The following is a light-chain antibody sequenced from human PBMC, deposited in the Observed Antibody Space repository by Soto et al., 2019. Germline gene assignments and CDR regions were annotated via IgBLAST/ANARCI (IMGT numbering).Light chain of an antibody. J-gene: IGKJ1*01. Sequence: EFVVTQSPGTLSLSPGETATLSCRASQTVNSDYLAWFQQRPGQAPRLLIFATSRRATDIPDRFSGSGSGTDFTLAIRRLEPEDFAVYYCHQFGYSPRTFGQGTKVDIK. V-gene: IGKV3-20*01. CDR3: HQFGYSPRT. CDR1: QTVNSDY. CDR2: ATS.